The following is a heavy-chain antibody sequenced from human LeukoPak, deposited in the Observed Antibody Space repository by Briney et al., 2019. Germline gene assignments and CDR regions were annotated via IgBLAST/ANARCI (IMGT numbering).Heavy chain of an antibody. CDR3: ARDLAD. J-gene: IGHJ4*02. D-gene: IGHD3-16*01. CDR2: IYSGGNT. Sequence: GGSLRLSCAASGFTVSSNYMSWVRQAPGKGLEWVSVIYSGGNTDYADAVKGRFTISRDNSKNTLYLQMNSLRAEDTAVYYCARDLADWGQGTLVTVSS. CDR1: GFTVSSNY. V-gene: IGHV3-53*01.